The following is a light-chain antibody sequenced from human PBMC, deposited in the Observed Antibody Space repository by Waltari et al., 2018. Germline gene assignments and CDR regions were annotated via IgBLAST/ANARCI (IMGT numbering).Light chain of an antibody. J-gene: IGLJ3*02. V-gene: IGLV3-25*03. CDR3: QSADGTGWV. Sequence: YGLTQPPSISLSPGQTARNTCSGDVLTKRFGYWYQQKTGQAPQLLIYKDNKRPSGIPERFSGSNSGAMVTLTITEVQADDEADYYCQSADGTGWVFGGGTRLTVL. CDR1: VLTKRF. CDR2: KDN.